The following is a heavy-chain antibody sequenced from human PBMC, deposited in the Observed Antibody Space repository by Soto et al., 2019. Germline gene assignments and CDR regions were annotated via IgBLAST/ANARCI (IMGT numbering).Heavy chain of an antibody. Sequence: SETLSLTCTVSGDSISSSYWSWIRQPPGKGLEWIGYFLYSGSTNYNPSLKSRVTISVDTSKNQFSLKLSSVTAADTAMYYCARGRVPGYWGRGALVTVSS. V-gene: IGHV4-59*01. CDR2: FLYSGST. CDR3: ARGRVPGY. D-gene: IGHD3-10*01. CDR1: GDSISSSY. J-gene: IGHJ4*02.